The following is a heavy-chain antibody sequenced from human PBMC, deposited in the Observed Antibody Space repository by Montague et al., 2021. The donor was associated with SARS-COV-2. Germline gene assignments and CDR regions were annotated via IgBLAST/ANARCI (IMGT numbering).Heavy chain of an antibody. CDR3: ARHSSGYLGPSYFDS. J-gene: IGHJ4*02. CDR2: IFYNGGA. D-gene: IGHD5-12*01. CDR1: GGSISGGSYY. V-gene: IGHV4-39*01. Sequence: SETLSLTCTVSGGSISGGSYYWAWLRQPPGKGLDWIGSIFYNGGAYDNPSLESRVSISVDTSKRQFFLTLNSVTAADTAVYYCARHSSGYLGPSYFDSWGQGTMVTVSS.